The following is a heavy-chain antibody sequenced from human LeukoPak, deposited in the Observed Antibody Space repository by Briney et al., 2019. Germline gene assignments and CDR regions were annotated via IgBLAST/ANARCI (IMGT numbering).Heavy chain of an antibody. CDR3: ARGKDYYDSSGYYY. CDR1: GGSFSGYY. D-gene: IGHD3-22*01. V-gene: IGHV4-34*01. Sequence: SETLSVTCAVYGGSFSGYYWSWIRQPPGKGLEWIGEINHSGSTNYNPSLKSRVTISVDTSKNQFSLKLSSVTAADTAVYYCARGKDYYDSSGYYYWGQGTLVTVSS. CDR2: INHSGST. J-gene: IGHJ4*02.